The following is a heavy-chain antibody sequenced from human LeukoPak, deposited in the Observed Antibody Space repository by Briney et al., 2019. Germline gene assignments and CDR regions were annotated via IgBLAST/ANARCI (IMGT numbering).Heavy chain of an antibody. CDR3: ATCRIGTYDTSGYRNDAFDI. D-gene: IGHD3-22*01. CDR1: GGSIPSGDYH. Sequence: SETLSLTCTVSGGSIPSGDYHWSWIRQPPGKGLEWIGYTYYGGSTFYNPSLQSRVTISVDTSKNQFSLKLSSVTAADTAVYFCATCRIGTYDTSGYRNDAFDIWGHGTMVTVSS. V-gene: IGHV4-30-4*08. CDR2: TYYGGST. J-gene: IGHJ3*02.